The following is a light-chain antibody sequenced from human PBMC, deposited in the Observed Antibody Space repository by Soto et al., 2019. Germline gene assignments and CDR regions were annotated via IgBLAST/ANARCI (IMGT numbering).Light chain of an antibody. CDR3: QSYDSSLSGSVV. J-gene: IGLJ2*01. CDR2: GST. CDR1: SSSVGTAYD. V-gene: IGLV1-40*01. Sequence: QAVVTQPTSVSGAPGQRVTISCTGSSSSVGTAYDVNWYQHLPGTAPKLLIYGSTHRPSGVPDRFSGSKSGTSASLAITGLQAEDAADYYCQSYDSSLSGSVVFGGGTKLTVL.